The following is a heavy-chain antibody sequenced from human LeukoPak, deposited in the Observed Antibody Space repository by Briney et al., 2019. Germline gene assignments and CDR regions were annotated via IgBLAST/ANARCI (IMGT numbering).Heavy chain of an antibody. D-gene: IGHD2-15*01. CDR2: IKQDGSEK. J-gene: IGHJ5*02. Sequence: GGSLRLSCAASGFTFSSYWMSWVRQAPGEGLEWVAHIKQDGSEKYYADSVKGRFTISRDNAKNSLYLQMNSLRAEYTAVYYWARESRVVVAYGVDNWFDPWGQGTLVSVFS. CDR1: GFTFSSYW. V-gene: IGHV3-7*01. CDR3: ARESRVVVAYGVDNWFDP.